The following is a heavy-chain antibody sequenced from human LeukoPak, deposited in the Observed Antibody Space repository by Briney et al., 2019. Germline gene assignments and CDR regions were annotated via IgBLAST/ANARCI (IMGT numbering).Heavy chain of an antibody. J-gene: IGHJ5*02. V-gene: IGHV3-30*04. CDR2: ISYDGSNK. CDR1: GFTFSSYA. CDR3: AKSRHIVVVTAIPGFDP. Sequence: GGSLRLSCAASGFTFSSYAMHWVRQAPGKGLEWVAVISYDGSNKYYADSVKGRFTISRDNSKNTLYLQMNSLRAEDTAVYYCAKSRHIVVVTAIPGFDPWGQGTLVTVSS. D-gene: IGHD2-21*02.